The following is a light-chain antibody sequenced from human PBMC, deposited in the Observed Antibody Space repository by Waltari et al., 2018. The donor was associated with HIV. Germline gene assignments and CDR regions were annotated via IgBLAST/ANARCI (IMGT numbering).Light chain of an antibody. CDR2: EVN. J-gene: IGLJ3*02. CDR3: SSYGGRNNCRV. Sequence: QSALTQPPSASGSPGQSVTISCTGTSSDVGGYNYVSWYQPHPGKAPKFMSYEVNKRASGVPDRFAVSKSGNTASLTVAGLQAEDEADYDCSSYGGRNNCRVFGGVTKLTVL. CDR1: SSDVGGYNY. V-gene: IGLV2-8*01.